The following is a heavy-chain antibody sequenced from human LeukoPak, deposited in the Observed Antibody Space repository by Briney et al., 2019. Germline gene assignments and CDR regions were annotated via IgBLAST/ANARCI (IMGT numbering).Heavy chain of an antibody. D-gene: IGHD2-15*01. CDR1: DGSISSGSYY. Sequence: PSQTLSLTCTVSDGSISSGSYYWSWIRQPAGKGLEWIGRIYTSGSTNYNPSLKSRVTISVDTSKNQFSLKLSSVTAADTAVYYCARDEWGYYAFDYWGQGTLVTVSS. CDR2: IYTSGST. CDR3: ARDEWGYYAFDY. J-gene: IGHJ4*02. V-gene: IGHV4-61*02.